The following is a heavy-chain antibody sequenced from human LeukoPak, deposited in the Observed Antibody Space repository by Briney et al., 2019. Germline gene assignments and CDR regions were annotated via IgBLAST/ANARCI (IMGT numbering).Heavy chain of an antibody. CDR2: ISAYNGNT. Sequence: VASVKVSCKASGYTFTSYDINWVRQAPGQGLEWMGWISAYNGNTSYAQKLQGRVTMTTDTSTSTAYMELRSLRSDDTAVYYCARDPASHSGSYGEFDYWGQGTLVTVSS. J-gene: IGHJ4*02. D-gene: IGHD1-26*01. CDR3: ARDPASHSGSYGEFDY. CDR1: GYTFTSYD. V-gene: IGHV1-18*01.